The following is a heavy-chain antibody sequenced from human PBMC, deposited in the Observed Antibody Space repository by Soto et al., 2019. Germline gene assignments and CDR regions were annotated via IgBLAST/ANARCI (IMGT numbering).Heavy chain of an antibody. CDR2: VYYSGTT. Sequence: PSETLSLTCTVSGASINNNDYYWGWIRQTPGKGLEWIGYVYYSGTTDYIPSLKSRLSTSIDKSQNQFTLKLNSVTAADTATYYCARMSYFYDKWYFDLWGRGTLVTVSS. J-gene: IGHJ2*01. CDR1: GASINNNDYY. V-gene: IGHV4-30-4*01. D-gene: IGHD3-22*01. CDR3: ARMSYFYDKWYFDL.